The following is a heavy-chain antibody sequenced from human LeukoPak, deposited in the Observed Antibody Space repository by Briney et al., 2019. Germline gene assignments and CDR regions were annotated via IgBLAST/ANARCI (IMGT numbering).Heavy chain of an antibody. CDR3: AKASRQAAVASPLDY. CDR1: GFTFNPYA. CDR2: IGGVGDRT. J-gene: IGHJ4*02. D-gene: IGHD6-19*01. V-gene: IGHV3-23*01. Sequence: PGGSLRLSCAASGFTFNPYAMSWVRQAPGKGLEWVAGIGGVGDRTHYADSVKGRFTISRDNSKDTLFLQMNSLKADDTAVYYCAKASRQAAVASPLDYWGQGSLVTVSS.